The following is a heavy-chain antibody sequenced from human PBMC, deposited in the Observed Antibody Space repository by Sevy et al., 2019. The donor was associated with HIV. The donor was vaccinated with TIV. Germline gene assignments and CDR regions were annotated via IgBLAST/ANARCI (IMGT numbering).Heavy chain of an antibody. V-gene: IGHV3-13*01. Sequence: GESLKISCAASGFTFSSYDMHWVRQVTGKGLEWVSGIGTASDTYYEDSVKGRFTISRDNAENSLYLQMNSLGAGDTAVYYCTRVGRGTNWHGFDSWGQGTLVTVSS. D-gene: IGHD1-1*01. CDR3: TRVGRGTNWHGFDS. CDR2: IGTASDT. CDR1: GFTFSSYD. J-gene: IGHJ4*02.